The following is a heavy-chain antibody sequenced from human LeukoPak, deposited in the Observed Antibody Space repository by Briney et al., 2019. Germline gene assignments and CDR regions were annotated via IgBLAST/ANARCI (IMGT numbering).Heavy chain of an antibody. CDR2: ISAYNGNT. D-gene: IGHD3-3*01. V-gene: IGHV1-18*01. CDR3: ARVVDNVPEYYDFWRASPNWFDP. Sequence: EASVKVSCKASGYTFTSYGISWVRQAPGQGLEWMGWISAYNGNTNYAQKLQGRVTMTTDTSTSTAYMELRSLRSDDTAVYYCARVVDNVPEYYDFWRASPNWFDPWGQGTLVTVSS. CDR1: GYTFTSYG. J-gene: IGHJ5*02.